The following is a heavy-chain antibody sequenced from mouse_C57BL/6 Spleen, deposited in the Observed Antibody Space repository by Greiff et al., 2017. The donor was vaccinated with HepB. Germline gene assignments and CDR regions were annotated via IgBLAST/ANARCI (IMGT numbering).Heavy chain of an antibody. J-gene: IGHJ3*01. Sequence: VHVKQSGAELVRPGASVKLSCTASGFNIKDYYMHWVKQRPEQGLEWIGRIDPEDGDTEYAPKFQGKATMTADTSSNTAYLQLSSLTSEDTAVYYCTTAQATSAWFAYWGQGTLVTVSA. CDR1: GFNIKDYY. V-gene: IGHV14-1*01. CDR2: IDPEDGDT. D-gene: IGHD3-2*02. CDR3: TTAQATSAWFAY.